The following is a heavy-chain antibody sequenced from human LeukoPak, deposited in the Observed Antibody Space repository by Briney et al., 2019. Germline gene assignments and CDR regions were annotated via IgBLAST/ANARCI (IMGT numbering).Heavy chain of an antibody. D-gene: IGHD6-19*01. J-gene: IGHJ1*01. CDR1: GFTFSSYG. V-gene: IGHV3-30*02. CDR3: GEDRGSSGWYYYFQH. Sequence: PGGSLTLSCAASGFTFSSYGMHWVRQAPGKGLEWVAFIRHDGSNNYYADSEKGRFNISRDNSKNPLYLQMKRLGAGGKGVFYCGEDRGSSGWYYYFQHWGQGTLVSVPS. CDR2: IRHDGSNN.